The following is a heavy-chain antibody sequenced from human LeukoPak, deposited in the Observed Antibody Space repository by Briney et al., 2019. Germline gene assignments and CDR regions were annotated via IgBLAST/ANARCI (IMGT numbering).Heavy chain of an antibody. J-gene: IGHJ5*02. CDR3: ARHSSYDILTGYLEGWFDL. Sequence: SETLSLTCTVSGGSISSYYWSWIRQPPGKGLEWVGYTYYSGNTNYNPSLKSRVTISVDTSKNQFSLKLSSVTAADTAVYYCARHSSYDILTGYLEGWFDLWGQGTLVTVSS. D-gene: IGHD3-9*01. V-gene: IGHV4-59*08. CDR2: TYYSGNT. CDR1: GGSISSYY.